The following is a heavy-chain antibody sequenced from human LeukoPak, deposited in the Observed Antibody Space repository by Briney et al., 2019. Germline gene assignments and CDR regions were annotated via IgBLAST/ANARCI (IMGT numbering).Heavy chain of an antibody. CDR3: ARLGGSYYGFDY. CDR2: ISSSSSYI. Sequence: PGGSLRLSCAASGFTFSSYSMNWVRQAPGKGLGWVSSISSSSSYIYYADSVMGRFTISRDNAKNSLYLQMNSLRAEDTAVYYCARLGGSYYGFDYWGQGTLVTVSS. D-gene: IGHD1-26*01. V-gene: IGHV3-21*01. CDR1: GFTFSSYS. J-gene: IGHJ4*02.